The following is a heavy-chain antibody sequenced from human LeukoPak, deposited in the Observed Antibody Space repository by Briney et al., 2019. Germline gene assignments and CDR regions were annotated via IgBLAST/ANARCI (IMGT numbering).Heavy chain of an antibody. V-gene: IGHV4-59*01. D-gene: IGHD3-10*01. Sequence: PSETLSLTCTVSGGSISSYYWSWIRQPPGKGLEWIGYIYYSGSTNYNPSLKSRVTISVDTSKNQFSLKLSSVTAADTAVYYCARDKHEYYYGSGSYYRYGMDVWGQGTTVTVSS. J-gene: IGHJ6*02. CDR2: IYYSGST. CDR1: GGSISSYY. CDR3: ARDKHEYYYGSGSYYRYGMDV.